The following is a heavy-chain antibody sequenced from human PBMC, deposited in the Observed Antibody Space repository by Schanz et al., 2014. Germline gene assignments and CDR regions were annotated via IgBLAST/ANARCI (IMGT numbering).Heavy chain of an antibody. CDR2: IYDSGNT. V-gene: IGHV4-4*02. CDR3: ARGGQGFGEPHQRLFEY. Sequence: QVQLEESGAGLVKPSGTLSLTCAVSGASVSSDNWWNWVRQPPGKGLEWIGEIYDSGNTNYNPSLKSRVAVSVDDSKTQFSLQLTSVPAADTAVYYCARGGQGFGEPHQRLFEYWGPGTLVTVSS. CDR1: GASVSSDNW. J-gene: IGHJ4*02. D-gene: IGHD3-10*01.